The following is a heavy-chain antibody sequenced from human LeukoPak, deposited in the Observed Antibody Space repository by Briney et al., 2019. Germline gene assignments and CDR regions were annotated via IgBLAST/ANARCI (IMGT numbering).Heavy chain of an antibody. D-gene: IGHD3-22*01. CDR1: GITLSNYG. J-gene: IGHJ4*02. V-gene: IGHV3-23*01. CDR3: AKRGVVIRVILVGFHKEAYYFDS. CDR2: ISGSGGST. Sequence: GGSLRLSCAISGITLSNYGMSWVRQAPGKGLEWVAGISGSGGSTNYADSVKGRFTISRDNPKNTLYLQMNSLRAEDTAVYFCAKRGVVIRVILVGFHKEAYYFDSWGQGALVTVSS.